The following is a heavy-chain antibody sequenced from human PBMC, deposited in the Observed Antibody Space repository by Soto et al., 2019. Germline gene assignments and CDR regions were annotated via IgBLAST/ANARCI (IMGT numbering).Heavy chain of an antibody. J-gene: IGHJ6*02. CDR1: GGTFSSYA. D-gene: IGHD6-25*01. V-gene: IGHV1-69*13. CDR2: IIPIFGTA. CDR3: ARDSRLQGYYYYYGMDV. Sequence: GASVKVSCKASGGTFSSYAISWLRQAPGQGLEWMGGIIPIFGTANYAQKFQGRVTITADESTSTAYMELSSLRSEDTAVYYCARDSRLQGYYYYYGMDVWGQGTTVTVSS.